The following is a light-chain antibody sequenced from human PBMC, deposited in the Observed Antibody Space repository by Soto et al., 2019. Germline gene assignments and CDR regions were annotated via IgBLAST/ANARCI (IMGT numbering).Light chain of an antibody. V-gene: IGLV1-40*01. CDR2: NDN. CDR3: QSDDNSHDWDVV. CDR1: SSNIGAGYA. J-gene: IGLJ2*01. Sequence: QSVLTQPPSVSGAPGQRVTISCTGSSSNIGAGYAVHWYQHLPGTAHKRLISNDNNRPSGVPDRFSGSKSGTSASLDIPGLESEDEADYSCQSDDNSHDWDVVFGGGTQLTVL.